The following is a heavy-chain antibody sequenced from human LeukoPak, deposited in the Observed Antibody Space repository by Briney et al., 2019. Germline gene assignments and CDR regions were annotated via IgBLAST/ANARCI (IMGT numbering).Heavy chain of an antibody. D-gene: IGHD1-26*01. CDR1: GGSISSGGYY. CDR2: IYYSGST. V-gene: IGHV4-39*01. J-gene: IGHJ3*02. Sequence: SETLSLTCTVSGGSISSGGYYWGWIRQPPGKGLEWIGSIYYSGSTYYNPSLKSRVTISVDTSKNQFSLKLSSVTAADTAVYYCAIHKWELSLFDIWGQGTMVTVSS. CDR3: AIHKWELSLFDI.